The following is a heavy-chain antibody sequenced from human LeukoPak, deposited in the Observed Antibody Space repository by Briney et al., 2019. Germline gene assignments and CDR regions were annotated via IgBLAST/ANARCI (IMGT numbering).Heavy chain of an antibody. Sequence: SQTLSLTCTVSGGSISSGSYYWSWIRLPAGQGLEWIGRIYTSGSTNYNPSLKSRVTISVDTSKNQFSLKLSSVTAADTAVYYCARDTRFLEWLDAFDIWGQGTMVTVSS. CDR2: IYTSGST. CDR1: GGSISSGSYY. CDR3: ARDTRFLEWLDAFDI. D-gene: IGHD3-3*01. J-gene: IGHJ3*02. V-gene: IGHV4-61*02.